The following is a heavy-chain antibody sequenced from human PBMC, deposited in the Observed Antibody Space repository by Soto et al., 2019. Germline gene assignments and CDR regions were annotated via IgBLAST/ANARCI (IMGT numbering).Heavy chain of an antibody. V-gene: IGHV1-2*04. D-gene: IGHD6-13*01. CDR2: INPNSGGT. Sequence: ASVKVSCKASGYTFTGYYMHWVRQAPGQGLEWMGWINPNSGGTNYAQKFQGWVTMTRDTSISTAYMELSRLRSDDTAVYYCARVGRSTDSSSWITPNYYYYGMDVWRQGTTVTVSS. CDR1: GYTFTGYY. J-gene: IGHJ6*02. CDR3: ARVGRSTDSSSWITPNYYYYGMDV.